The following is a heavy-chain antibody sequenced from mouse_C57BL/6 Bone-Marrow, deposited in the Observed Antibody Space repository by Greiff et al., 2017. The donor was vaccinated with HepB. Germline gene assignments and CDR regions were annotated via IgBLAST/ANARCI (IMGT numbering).Heavy chain of an antibody. V-gene: IGHV2-6*01. CDR3: ASDQGGFAY. CDR1: GFSLTSYG. CDR2: IWGVGST. J-gene: IGHJ3*01. Sequence: VQLQQSGPGLVAPSQSLSITCTVSGFSLTSYGVDWVRQSPGKGLEWLGVIWGVGSTNYNSALKSRLSISKDNSKSQVFLKMNSLQTDDTAMYYCASDQGGFAYWGQGTLVTVSA. D-gene: IGHD3-2*02.